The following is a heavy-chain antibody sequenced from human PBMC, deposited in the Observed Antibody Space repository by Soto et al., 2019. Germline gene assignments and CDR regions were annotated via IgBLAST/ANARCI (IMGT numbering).Heavy chain of an antibody. CDR1: RGTFSSLG. CDR2: IITTSETT. D-gene: IGHD3-22*01. V-gene: IGHV1-69*06. J-gene: IGHJ6*02. CDR3: ARALLSYSYDSGGCDSYFHGMDV. Sequence: SVTVSCNASRGTFSSLGINWVRQAPGQGLEGMEGIITTSETTNYAQSFQDRLSIVADISTTTAYMERSRLTCEDTAIYYCARALLSYSYDSGGCDSYFHGMDVWGQGTPVTVSS.